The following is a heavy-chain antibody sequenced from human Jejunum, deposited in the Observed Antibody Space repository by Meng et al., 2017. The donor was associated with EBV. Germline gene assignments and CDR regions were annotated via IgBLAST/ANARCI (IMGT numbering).Heavy chain of an antibody. D-gene: IGHD6-19*01. Sequence: PVGSCGGFVPAGGPLDRCLAAAWFNVNNSYFSLVRQAPGKGLGGGSVFYSDSTTHYADSVKGRFTMSRDNSYRTLFLQMDSLRAEDTAIYFCAKRETSGWYDLWGQGTLVTVSS. CDR2: FYSDSTT. V-gene: IGHV3-53*01. J-gene: IGHJ5*01. CDR1: WFNVNNSY. CDR3: AKRETSGWYDL.